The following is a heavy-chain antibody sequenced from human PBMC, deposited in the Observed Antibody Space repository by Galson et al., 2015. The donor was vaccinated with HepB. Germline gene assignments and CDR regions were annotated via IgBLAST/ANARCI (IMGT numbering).Heavy chain of an antibody. J-gene: IGHJ4*02. Sequence: PALVKPTQTLTLTRTFAGFSLSTSGVGVGWIRQPPGKDLEWLALIYWDDDKRYSPSLKSRLTITKDTSKNQAVLTMTNMDPVDTATYYCASEYYCDISWGYWGQGTLVTVSS. CDR3: ASEYYCDISWGY. V-gene: IGHV2-5*02. CDR1: GFSLSTSGVG. D-gene: IGHD3-22*01. CDR2: IYWDDDK.